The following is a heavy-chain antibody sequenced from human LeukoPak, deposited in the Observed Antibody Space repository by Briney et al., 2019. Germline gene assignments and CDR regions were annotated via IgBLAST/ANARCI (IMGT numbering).Heavy chain of an antibody. J-gene: IGHJ4*02. D-gene: IGHD1-1*01. Sequence: GGSLRLSCTASGFTFGDYAMSWIRQAPGKGLERVGFIRSKAYGETADYAASVKGRFTISRDDSKAIAYLQMNSLRTEDTAVYHCTRDRGAYNLYDYWGQGTLVTVSS. CDR3: TRDRGAYNLYDY. CDR1: GFTFGDYA. V-gene: IGHV3-49*03. CDR2: IRSKAYGETA.